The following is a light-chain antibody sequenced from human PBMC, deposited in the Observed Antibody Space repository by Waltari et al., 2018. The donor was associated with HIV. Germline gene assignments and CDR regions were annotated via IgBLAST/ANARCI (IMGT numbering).Light chain of an antibody. CDR1: RSNIGSHF. J-gene: IGLJ2*01. V-gene: IGLV1-47*01. CDR3: AAWDDSLRGHVV. Sequence: QSVLTQPPSASATPGQRVTISCSGTRSNIGSHFVFWYQQFPGTAPKLLMDKNNNGFSGVPDRLAGSKSGTSASLAISGLRSEDEAVYYCAAWDDSLRGHVVFGGGTNLTV. CDR2: KNN.